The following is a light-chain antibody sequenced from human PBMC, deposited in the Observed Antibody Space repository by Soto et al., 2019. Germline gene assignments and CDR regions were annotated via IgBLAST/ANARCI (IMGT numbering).Light chain of an antibody. CDR2: GAS. V-gene: IGKV3-20*01. Sequence: EIVFTHSPGTLSLSPVERATLSCRASQSVSSSYLAWYQQKPGQAPRLLIYGASSRATGIPDRFSGSGSGTDFTLTISRLEPEDFAVYYCQQYGSSPLTFGGGTKVDIK. CDR3: QQYGSSPLT. CDR1: QSVSSSY. J-gene: IGKJ4*01.